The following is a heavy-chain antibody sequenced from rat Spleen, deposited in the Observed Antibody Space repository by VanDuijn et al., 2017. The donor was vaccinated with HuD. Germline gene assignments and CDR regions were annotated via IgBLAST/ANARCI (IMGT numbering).Heavy chain of an antibody. CDR1: GFTFSDYY. CDR2: ISHDGGIT. CDR3: ATQNWFAY. Sequence: EVQLVESDGGLVQPGRSLKLSCAASGFTFSDYYMAWVRQAPTKGLEWVATISHDGGITYYRDSVKGRFTISRDNAKSTLYLQMDSLRSEDTATYYCATQNWFAYWGQGTLVTVSS. J-gene: IGHJ3*01. V-gene: IGHV5-29*01.